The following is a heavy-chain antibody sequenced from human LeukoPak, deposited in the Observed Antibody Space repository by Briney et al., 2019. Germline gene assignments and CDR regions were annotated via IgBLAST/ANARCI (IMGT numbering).Heavy chain of an antibody. CDR1: GFTFSSYG. J-gene: IGHJ4*02. CDR3: ARTLGGYNYGPYDS. CDR2: IWSDGSDK. D-gene: IGHD5-18*01. Sequence: GGSLRLSCAASGFTFSSYGFHWVRQAPAKGLDWVPVIWSDGSDKYYSDSVRGRFTISRDNSDDTLYLQMDSLRAEDTAVYFCARTLGGYNYGPYDSWGQGTLVSVSS. V-gene: IGHV3-33*01.